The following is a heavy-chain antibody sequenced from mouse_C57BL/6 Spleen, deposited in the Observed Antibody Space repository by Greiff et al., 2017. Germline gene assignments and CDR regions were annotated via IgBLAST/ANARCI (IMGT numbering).Heavy chain of an antibody. Sequence: QVQLQQPGAELVRPGSSVQLSCKASGYTFTSYWMDWVKQRPGQGLEWIGNIYPSDSETPYNQKFKDKATLTVDKSSSTAYTQLSSLTSEDSAVYYCARGFAYWGQGTLVTVSA. CDR1: GYTFTSYW. V-gene: IGHV1-61*01. CDR3: ARGFAY. CDR2: IYPSDSET. J-gene: IGHJ3*01.